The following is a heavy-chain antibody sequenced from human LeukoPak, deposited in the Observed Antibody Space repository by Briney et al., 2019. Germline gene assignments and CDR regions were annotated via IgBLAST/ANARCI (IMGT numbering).Heavy chain of an antibody. Sequence: GGSLRLSCAASGFXFSNYGMHWVRKAPGKGLEWVALVSYAGSNKYYVDSVKGRFTISRDNSKNTLYLQMNSLRAEDTAVYYCAKDRATMTTRIFDFWGQGTLVTVSS. J-gene: IGHJ4*02. CDR3: AKDRATMTTRIFDF. CDR1: GFXFSNYG. V-gene: IGHV3-30*18. D-gene: IGHD4-17*01. CDR2: VSYAGSNK.